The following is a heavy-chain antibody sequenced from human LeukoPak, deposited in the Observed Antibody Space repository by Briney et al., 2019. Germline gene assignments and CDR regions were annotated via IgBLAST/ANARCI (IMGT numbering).Heavy chain of an antibody. CDR2: ISSTSYI. CDR3: ARALRYFDWLLQYYFDY. J-gene: IGHJ4*02. D-gene: IGHD3-9*01. V-gene: IGHV3-69-1*01. Sequence: PGGSLRLSCAASGFTLTAYTINWVRQAPGKGLEWVSSISSTSYIYYADSVKGRFTISRDNAKNSLYLQMNSLRAEDTAVYYCARALRYFDWLLQYYFDYWGQGTLVTVSS. CDR1: GFTLTAYT.